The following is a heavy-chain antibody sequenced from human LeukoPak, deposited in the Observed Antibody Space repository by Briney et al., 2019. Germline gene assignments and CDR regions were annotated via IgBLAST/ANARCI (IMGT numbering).Heavy chain of an antibody. J-gene: IGHJ4*02. CDR2: ISPSGGSA. V-gene: IGHV1-46*01. D-gene: IGHD2-15*01. CDR1: GYTFTNYY. Sequence: ASVKVSCKASGYTFTNYYMHWVRQAPEQGLEWIGIISPSGGSASYAQKFQGRVTMTRDTSTSTVYMDLSSLRSEDTAVYYCARDQIRIPLYYFDYWGQGTLVTVSS. CDR3: ARDQIRIPLYYFDY.